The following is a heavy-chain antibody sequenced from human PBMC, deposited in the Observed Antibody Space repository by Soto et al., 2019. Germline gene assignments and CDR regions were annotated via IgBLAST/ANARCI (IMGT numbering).Heavy chain of an antibody. Sequence: QVQLQESGPGLVKPSQTLSLTGTVSGGSISSGDYYWSWIRQPPGKGLGWIGYIYYSGSTYYNPYLKSRVTISVDTSKNQFSLKLSSVTAADTAVYYCARRDGDIVVVPAAIRGYWFDPWGQGTLVNVSS. CDR1: GGSISSGDYY. V-gene: IGHV4-30-4*01. D-gene: IGHD2-2*02. CDR2: IYYSGST. J-gene: IGHJ5*02. CDR3: ARRDGDIVVVPAAIRGYWFDP.